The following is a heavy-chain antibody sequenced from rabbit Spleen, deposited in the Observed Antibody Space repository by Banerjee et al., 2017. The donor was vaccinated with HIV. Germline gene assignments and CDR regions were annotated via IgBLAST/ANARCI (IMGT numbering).Heavy chain of an antibody. D-gene: IGHD1-1*01. Sequence: QEQLVESRGGLVQPGGSLKLSCKASGFTLSSSDYICWVRQAPGKGLEWISCIAGSSSVFTYSATWARGRFTCSKTSSTTVTLQMTSLTVADTATYFCARDLVAVIGWNFSLWGQGTLVTVS. CDR3: ARDLVAVIGWNFSL. CDR2: IAGSSSVFT. CDR1: GFTLSSSDY. J-gene: IGHJ4*01. V-gene: IGHV1S45*01.